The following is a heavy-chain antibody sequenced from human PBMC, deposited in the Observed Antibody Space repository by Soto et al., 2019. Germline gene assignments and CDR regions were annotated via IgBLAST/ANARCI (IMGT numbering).Heavy chain of an antibody. J-gene: IGHJ1*01. D-gene: IGHD6-19*01. V-gene: IGHV3-66*01. CDR2: IYSGGST. Sequence: APGKGLEWGSVIYSGGSTYYADSVKGRFTISRDNSKNTLYLQMNSLRAEDTAVYYCARDRIAVAGNPEYFQHWGQGTLVTVSS. CDR3: ARDRIAVAGNPEYFQH.